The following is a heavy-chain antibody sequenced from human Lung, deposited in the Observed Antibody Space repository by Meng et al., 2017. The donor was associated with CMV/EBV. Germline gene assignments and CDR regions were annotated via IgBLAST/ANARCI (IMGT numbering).Heavy chain of an antibody. V-gene: IGHV3-21*01. Sequence: FTFSSYSMNWVRQAPGKGLEWVSSISSSSSYIYYADSVKGRFTISRDNAKNSLYLQMNSLRAEDTAVYYCARDFRGGSGYYPPFDYWGQG. D-gene: IGHD3-22*01. CDR2: ISSSSSYI. CDR3: ARDFRGGSGYYPPFDY. J-gene: IGHJ4*02. CDR1: FTFSSYS.